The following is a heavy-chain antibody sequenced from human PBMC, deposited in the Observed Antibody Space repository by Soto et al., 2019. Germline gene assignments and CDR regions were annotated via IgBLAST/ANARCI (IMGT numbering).Heavy chain of an antibody. J-gene: IGHJ6*02. CDR1: GFTFSSYG. D-gene: IGHD6-13*01. V-gene: IGHV3-33*01. Sequence: QVQLVESGGGVVQPGRSLRLSCAASGFTFSSYGMHWVRQAPGKGLEWVAGIWYDGSNKYYADSVKGRFTISRDNSKNTLYLQMNSLRAEDTAVYYCARDQQQLVKGMDVWGQGTTVTVSS. CDR2: IWYDGSNK. CDR3: ARDQQQLVKGMDV.